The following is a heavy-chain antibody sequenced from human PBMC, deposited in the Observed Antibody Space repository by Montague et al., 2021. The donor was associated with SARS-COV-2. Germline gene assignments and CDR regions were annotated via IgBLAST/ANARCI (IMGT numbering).Heavy chain of an antibody. Sequence: SETLSLTCTVSNGSINSYFWCWARQPPGNRLKWIGCLCYKGSTNYHPSLESPVTMSIDTSKNQFALKLRSVTAADTAVYFCAREGLHNWFDPWGQGTPV. V-gene: IGHV4-59*01. CDR1: NGSINSYF. CDR3: AREGLHNWFDP. CDR2: LCYKGST. J-gene: IGHJ5*02.